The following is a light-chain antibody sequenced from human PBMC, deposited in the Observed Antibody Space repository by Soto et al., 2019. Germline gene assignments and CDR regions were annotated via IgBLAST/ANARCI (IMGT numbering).Light chain of an antibody. Sequence: QSALTQPASVSGSLGQSITISCTGTSSDVGGSNYVSWYQQFPGKAPQLMISDVTNRPSGVSNRFSGSKSGNTASLTISGLQAEDEADYYCSSYTSSNSNVFGTGTKLTVL. CDR1: SSDVGGSNY. J-gene: IGLJ1*01. V-gene: IGLV2-14*01. CDR3: SSYTSSNSNV. CDR2: DVT.